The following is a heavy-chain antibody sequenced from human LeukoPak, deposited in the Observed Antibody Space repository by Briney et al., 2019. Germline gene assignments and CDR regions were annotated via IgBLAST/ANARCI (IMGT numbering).Heavy chain of an antibody. D-gene: IGHD5-12*01. CDR3: ARDQGYSGYDFGPELDY. V-gene: IGHV1-18*01. Sequence: VASVKVSCKASGYTFTSYDISWVRQAPGQGLEWMGWMNPNSGNTGYAQKFQGRVTMTTDTSTSTAYMELRSLRSDDTAVYYCARDQGYSGYDFGPELDYWGQGTLVTVSS. CDR1: GYTFTSYD. CDR2: MNPNSGNT. J-gene: IGHJ4*02.